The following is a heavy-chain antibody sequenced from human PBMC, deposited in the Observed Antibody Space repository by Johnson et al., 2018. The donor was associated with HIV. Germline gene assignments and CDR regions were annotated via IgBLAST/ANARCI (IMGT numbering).Heavy chain of an antibody. V-gene: IGHV3-11*04. CDR3: AKAVAARPQGNDGAFDI. CDR2: ISSSGSTR. D-gene: IGHD6-6*01. CDR1: GFTFSDYY. J-gene: IGHJ3*02. Sequence: QEQLVESGGGLVQPGRSLKLSCAASGFTFSDYYMSWIRQAPGRGLEWVSYISSSGSTRYYADSVKGRFTISRDNSKNTLYLQMNSLRAEDTAVYYCAKAVAARPQGNDGAFDIWGQGTMVTVSS.